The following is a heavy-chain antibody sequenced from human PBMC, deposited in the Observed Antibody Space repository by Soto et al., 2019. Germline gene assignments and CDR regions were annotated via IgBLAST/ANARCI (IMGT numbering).Heavy chain of an antibody. V-gene: IGHV4-34*01. CDR1: GAPFSGYY. CDR3: ARGQDNFGAVTPFEY. J-gene: IGHJ4*02. D-gene: IGHD3-3*01. CDR2: IHHTGST. Sequence: SETLSPTCAVYGAPFSGYYCTWIRQPQGEGLEWIGEIHHTGSTKYNTSLKSRVTISLDTSKNQFALSLRSVAAADMAVYYCARGQDNFGAVTPFEYWGQGTQVTVSS.